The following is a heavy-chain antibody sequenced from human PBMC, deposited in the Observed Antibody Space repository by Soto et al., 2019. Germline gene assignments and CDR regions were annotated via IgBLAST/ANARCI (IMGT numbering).Heavy chain of an antibody. CDR1: GFSISSGFY. Sequence: SETLSLTCGVPGFSISSGFYWAGLRQPPGRGLERIGTIYHSRNTFYNPSLKSRATISAATSKNQFSMKLSPVTAADPALYYCARVDRSGGTPNSFDSWGQGALLTVSS. CDR3: ARVDRSGGTPNSFDS. D-gene: IGHD6-19*01. V-gene: IGHV4-38-2*01. J-gene: IGHJ4*02. CDR2: IYHSRNT.